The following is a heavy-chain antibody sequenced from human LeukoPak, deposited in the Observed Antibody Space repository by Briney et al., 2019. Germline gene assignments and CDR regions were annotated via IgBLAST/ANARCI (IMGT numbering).Heavy chain of an antibody. V-gene: IGHV3-21*01. CDR2: ISSSSSYI. Sequence: PGGSLRLSCAASGFTVSSYSMNWVRQAPGKGLEWVSSISSSSSYIYYADSVKGRFTISRDNAKNSLYLQMNSLRAEDTAVYYCAREKLGAAGFDYWSQGTLVTVSS. CDR3: AREKLGAAGFDY. D-gene: IGHD6-13*01. J-gene: IGHJ4*02. CDR1: GFTVSSYS.